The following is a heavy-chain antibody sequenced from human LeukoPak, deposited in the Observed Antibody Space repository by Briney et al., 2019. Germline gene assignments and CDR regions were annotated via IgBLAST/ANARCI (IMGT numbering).Heavy chain of an antibody. D-gene: IGHD6-19*01. Sequence: KPSETLSLTCTVSGGSISSYYWSWIRQPAGKGLEWIGRIYTSGSTNYNPSLKSRVTMSVDTSKNRFSLKLSSVTAADTAVYYCARDNLAVAGTSTPGPFDYWGQGTLVTVSS. CDR2: IYTSGST. CDR1: GGSISSYY. V-gene: IGHV4-4*07. J-gene: IGHJ4*02. CDR3: ARDNLAVAGTSTPGPFDY.